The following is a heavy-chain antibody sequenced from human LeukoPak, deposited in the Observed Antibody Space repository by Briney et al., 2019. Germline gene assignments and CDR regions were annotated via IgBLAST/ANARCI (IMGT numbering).Heavy chain of an antibody. CDR1: GFTFSSYI. D-gene: IGHD2-21*02. CDR3: ARLAYCGGDCADDAFDI. Sequence: NSGGSLRLSCAASGFTFSSYIMNWVRQAPGKGLEWDSSISSSSGYIYYADSVKGRFTISRDNAKNSLYLQMNSLRAEDTAVYYCARLAYCGGDCADDAFDIWGQGTMVTVSS. CDR2: ISSSSGYI. V-gene: IGHV3-21*01. J-gene: IGHJ3*02.